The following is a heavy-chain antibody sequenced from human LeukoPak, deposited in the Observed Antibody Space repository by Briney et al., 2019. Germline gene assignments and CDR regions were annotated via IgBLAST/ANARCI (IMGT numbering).Heavy chain of an antibody. Sequence: PGGSLSLSCIASGFTFNNAWMSWVRQAPGKGLEWVGRFKSKADGGTTDYAAPVKGIFTISRDDSKYTLYLQMNSLKTDDTAVYYCTTDLLPGYYDCSGYYRFNSEYFPLWGRDTVVTVSS. CDR2: FKSKADGGTT. V-gene: IGHV3-15*01. CDR3: TTDLLPGYYDCSGYYRFNSEYFPL. CDR1: GFTFNNAW. D-gene: IGHD3-22*01. J-gene: IGHJ1*01.